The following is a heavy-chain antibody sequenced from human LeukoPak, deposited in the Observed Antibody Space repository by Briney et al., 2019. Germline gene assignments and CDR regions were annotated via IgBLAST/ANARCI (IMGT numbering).Heavy chain of an antibody. CDR3: ARVRGDYGDYVDAFDI. Sequence: PSGTLSLTCAVSGGSISSSNWWSWVRQPPGKGLEWIGEIYHSGSTNYNPSLKSRVTISVDKSKNQFSLKLSSVTAADTAVYYCARVRGDYGDYVDAFDIWGQGTMVTVSS. CDR2: IYHSGST. CDR1: GGSISSSNW. D-gene: IGHD4-17*01. V-gene: IGHV4-4*02. J-gene: IGHJ3*02.